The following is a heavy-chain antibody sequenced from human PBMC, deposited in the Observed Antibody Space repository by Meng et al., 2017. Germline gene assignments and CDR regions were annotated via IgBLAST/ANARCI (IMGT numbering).Heavy chain of an antibody. V-gene: IGHV7-4-1*02. J-gene: IGHJ4*02. CDR2: INTNTGNP. Sequence: QVRLVQSGSELKKPGASVTVSCKASGYTCTSDAMNWVRQAPGQGLEWMGWINTNTGNPTYAQGFTGRFVFSLDTSVSTAYLQISSLKAEDTAVYYCARDAGITMVRGVIIGYWGQGTLVTVSS. D-gene: IGHD3-10*01. CDR3: ARDAGITMVRGVIIGY. CDR1: GYTCTSDA.